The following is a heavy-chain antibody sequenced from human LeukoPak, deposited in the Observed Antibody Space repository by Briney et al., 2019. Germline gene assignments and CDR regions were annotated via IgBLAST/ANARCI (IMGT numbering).Heavy chain of an antibody. J-gene: IGHJ4*02. CDR1: GFTFSSYW. D-gene: IGHD3-22*01. CDR2: IKQDGSEK. V-gene: IGHV3-7*01. CDR3: ARAHPTYYYDSSGSFYFGY. Sequence: PGGSLRLSCAASGFTFSSYWMSWVRQAPGKGLEWVANIKQDGSEKYYVDSVKGRFTISRDNAKNSLYLQMNSLRAEDTAVYYCARAHPTYYYDSSGSFYFGYWGQGTLVTVSS.